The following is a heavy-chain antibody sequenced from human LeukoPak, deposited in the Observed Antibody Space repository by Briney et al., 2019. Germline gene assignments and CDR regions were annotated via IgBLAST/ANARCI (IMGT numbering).Heavy chain of an antibody. CDR2: INSDGSRT. V-gene: IGHV3-74*01. CDR1: GFTFSSYW. J-gene: IGHJ5*02. CDR3: ASIGYCSSTSCAPIP. Sequence: GGSLRLSCAASGFTFSSYWMHWVRQAPGKGLVWVSRINSDGSRTNYADSVKGRFTISRDNAKNSLYLQMNSLRAEDTALYHCASIGYCSSTSCAPIPWGQGTLVTVSS. D-gene: IGHD2-2*01.